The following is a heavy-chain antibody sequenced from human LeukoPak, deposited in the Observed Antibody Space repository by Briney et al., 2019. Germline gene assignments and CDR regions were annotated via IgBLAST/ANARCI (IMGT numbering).Heavy chain of an antibody. J-gene: IGHJ4*02. CDR1: GFTFDDHA. V-gene: IGHV3-9*01. D-gene: IGHD6-13*01. CDR3: AKDKEGSSWYYFDY. Sequence: GRSLRLSCAASGFTFDDHAMHWVRQAPGKGLEWVSGISWNSGSIGYADSVKGRFTISRDNAKNSLYLQMNSLRAEDTALYYCAKDKEGSSWYYFDYWGQGTLVTVSS. CDR2: ISWNSGSI.